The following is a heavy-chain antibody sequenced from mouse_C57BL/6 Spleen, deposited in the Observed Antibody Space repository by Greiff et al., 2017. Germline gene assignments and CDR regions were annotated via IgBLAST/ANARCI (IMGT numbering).Heavy chain of an antibody. J-gene: IGHJ4*01. CDR3: ARDNHYRYAMDY. Sequence: EVNLVESEGGLVQPGSSMKLSCTASGFTFSDYYMAWVRQVPEKGLEWVANINYDGSSTYYLDSLKSRFIISRDNAKNILYLQMSSLKSEDTATYYCARDNHYRYAMDYWGQGTSVTVSS. CDR1: GFTFSDYY. D-gene: IGHD5-5*01. V-gene: IGHV5-16*01. CDR2: INYDGSST.